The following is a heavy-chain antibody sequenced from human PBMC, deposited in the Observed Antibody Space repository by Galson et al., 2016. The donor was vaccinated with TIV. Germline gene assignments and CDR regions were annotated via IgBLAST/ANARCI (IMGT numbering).Heavy chain of an antibody. CDR3: AKDRGSYEAFDY. CDR2: ISAGATNK. V-gene: IGHV3-23*01. J-gene: IGHJ4*02. Sequence: SLRLSCAATGFRFYEFEMSWVRQAPGKGLEWVSAISAGATNKYYADTVKGRVTVSRDNSDNTLFLHMDRLKVEDTAMYYCAKDRGSYEAFDYWGQGVLVTVSS. CDR1: GFRFYEFE. D-gene: IGHD5-12*01.